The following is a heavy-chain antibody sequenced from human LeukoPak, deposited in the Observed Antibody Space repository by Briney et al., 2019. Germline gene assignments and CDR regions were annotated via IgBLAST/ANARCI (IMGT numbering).Heavy chain of an antibody. Sequence: GGSLRLSCAASGFTFSSYWMSWARQAPGKGLEWVANIKQDGSEKYYVDSVKGRFTISRDNAENSLYLQMNSLRAEDTAVYYCARDHCSGGSCYQAYGMDVWGQGTTVTVSS. V-gene: IGHV3-7*01. D-gene: IGHD2-15*01. CDR3: ARDHCSGGSCYQAYGMDV. CDR1: GFTFSSYW. CDR2: IKQDGSEK. J-gene: IGHJ6*02.